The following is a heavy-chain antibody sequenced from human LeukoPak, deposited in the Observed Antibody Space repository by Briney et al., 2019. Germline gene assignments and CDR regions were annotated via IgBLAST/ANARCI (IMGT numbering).Heavy chain of an antibody. CDR3: AREGNSGYDYVDY. CDR2: IYYSGST. Sequence: SETLSLTCTVSGGSMSNYYWSWIRQPPGKGLEWIEHIYYSGSTNYNPSLKSRVTISVDTSKNQFSLKMSSVTAADTAVYYCAREGNSGYDYVDYWGQGTLVTVSS. CDR1: GGSMSNYY. J-gene: IGHJ4*02. V-gene: IGHV4-59*01. D-gene: IGHD5-12*01.